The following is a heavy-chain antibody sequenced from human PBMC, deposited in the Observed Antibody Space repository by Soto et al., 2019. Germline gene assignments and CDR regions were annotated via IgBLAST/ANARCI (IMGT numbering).Heavy chain of an antibody. D-gene: IGHD6-19*01. CDR1: GGSISSSNW. CDR3: ATPSSSGNAFDT. Sequence: QVQLQESGPGLVKPSGTLSLTCAVSGGSISSSNWWSWVRQPPGKGLEWIGGIYHSGGTNYNPSLKSRVTISVDRPKHQSSLTLRSVTAADSAVYYCATPSSSGNAFDTWGQGTMVTVSS. V-gene: IGHV4-4*02. J-gene: IGHJ3*02. CDR2: IYHSGGT.